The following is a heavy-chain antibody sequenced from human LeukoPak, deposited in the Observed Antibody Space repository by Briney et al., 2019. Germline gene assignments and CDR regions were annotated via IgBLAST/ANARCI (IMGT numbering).Heavy chain of an antibody. Sequence: SGPALVKPTQTLTLTCTFSGFSLSTSGMCVSWIRQPPGKALEWLARIDWDDDKYYSTSLKTRLTISKDTSKNQVVLTMTNMDPVDTATYYCARIAEEGGDGRGSSYYYYGMDVWGQGTTVTVSS. CDR1: GFSLSTSGMC. D-gene: IGHD1-26*01. J-gene: IGHJ6*02. V-gene: IGHV2-70*11. CDR3: ARIAEEGGDGRGSSYYYYGMDV. CDR2: IDWDDDK.